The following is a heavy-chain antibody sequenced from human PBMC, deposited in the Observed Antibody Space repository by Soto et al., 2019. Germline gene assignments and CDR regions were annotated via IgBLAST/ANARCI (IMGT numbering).Heavy chain of an antibody. D-gene: IGHD5-12*01. CDR3: ARAPGVATSDPEPYYADY. CDR1: GFTFSDYY. V-gene: IGHV3-11*01. Sequence: QVQLVESGGGLVKPGGSLRLSCAASGFTFSDYYMSWIRQAPGKGLEWVSYISSSGSNIYYADSVKGRFTISRDNAKNSPTLQKNTLSAEDPAVYYCARAPGVATSDPEPYYADYWGQGTLVTVSS. J-gene: IGHJ4*02. CDR2: ISSSGSNI.